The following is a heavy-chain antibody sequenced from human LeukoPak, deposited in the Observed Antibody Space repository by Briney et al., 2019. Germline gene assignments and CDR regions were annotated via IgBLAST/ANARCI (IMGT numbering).Heavy chain of an antibody. V-gene: IGHV1-2*06. CDR1: GYTFIGYY. J-gene: IGHJ4*02. CDR3: ARESYYDSSGYYEN. D-gene: IGHD3-22*01. CDR2: MNPNSGGT. Sequence: ASVKVSCKASGYTFIGYYIHWLRQAPGQGLEWMGRMNPNSGGTNFAQKFQGRVTMTRDTSITTAYMELSRLRSEDTAVYYCARESYYDSSGYYENWGQGTLVTVSS.